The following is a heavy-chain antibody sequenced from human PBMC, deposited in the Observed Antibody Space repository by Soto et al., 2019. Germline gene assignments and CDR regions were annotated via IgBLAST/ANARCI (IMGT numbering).Heavy chain of an antibody. CDR1: GFPFSSYA. J-gene: IGHJ6*02. V-gene: IGHV3-23*01. CDR2: ISGSGGST. CDR3: AKTGDYYYGMDV. Sequence: EVQLLESGGGLVQPGGSLRLSCAASGFPFSSYAMSWVRQAPGKGLEWVSAISGSGGSTYYADSGKGRFTISRDNSKNTLYLQMNSLRAEDTAVYYCAKTGDYYYGMDVWGQGTTVTVSS. D-gene: IGHD4-17*01.